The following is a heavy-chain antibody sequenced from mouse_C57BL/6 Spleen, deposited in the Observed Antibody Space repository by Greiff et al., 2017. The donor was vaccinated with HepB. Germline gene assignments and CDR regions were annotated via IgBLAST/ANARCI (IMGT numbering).Heavy chain of an antibody. D-gene: IGHD2-10*01. CDR2: IDPSDSYT. CDR3: ARGSYYGNYHYYAMDY. Sequence: VQLQQSGAELVMPGASVKLSCKASGYTFTSYWMHWVKQRPGQGLEWIGEIDPSDSYTNYNQKFKGKSTLTVDKSSSTAYMQLSSLTSEDSAVYYCARGSYYGNYHYYAMDYWGQGTSVTVSS. J-gene: IGHJ4*01. CDR1: GYTFTSYW. V-gene: IGHV1-69*01.